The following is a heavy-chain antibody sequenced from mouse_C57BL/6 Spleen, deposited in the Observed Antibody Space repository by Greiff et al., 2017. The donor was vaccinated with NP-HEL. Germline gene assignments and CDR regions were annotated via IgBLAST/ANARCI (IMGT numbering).Heavy chain of an antibody. V-gene: IGHV1-59*01. D-gene: IGHD1-1*01. Sequence: VQLQQSGAELVRPGTSVKLSCKASGYTFTSYWMHWVKQRPGQGLEWIGVIDPSDSYTNYNQKFKGKATLTVDTSSSTAYMQLSSLTSEDSAVYYCARLVNGSQYYFDDWGQGTTLTVSS. CDR2: IDPSDSYT. CDR3: ARLVNGSQYYFDD. J-gene: IGHJ2*01. CDR1: GYTFTSYW.